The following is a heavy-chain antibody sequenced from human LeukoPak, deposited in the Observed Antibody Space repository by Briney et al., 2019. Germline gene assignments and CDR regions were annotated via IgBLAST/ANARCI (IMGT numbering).Heavy chain of an antibody. CDR3: ASDRVSDYGDYYYFDY. V-gene: IGHV1-2*02. CDR1: GYTFTGYY. J-gene: IGHJ4*02. D-gene: IGHD4-17*01. Sequence: ASVKVSCKASGYTFTGYYMHWVRQAPGQGLEWMGWISPNSGGTNYAQKFQGRVTMTRDTSISTAYMELSRLRSDDTAVYYCASDRVSDYGDYYYFDYWGQGTLVTVSS. CDR2: ISPNSGGT.